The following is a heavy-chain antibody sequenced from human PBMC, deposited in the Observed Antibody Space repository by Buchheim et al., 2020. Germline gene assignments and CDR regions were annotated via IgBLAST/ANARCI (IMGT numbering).Heavy chain of an antibody. CDR3: ARDRYVDTAPQDGMDV. CDR2: IYYSWST. J-gene: IGHJ6*02. CDR1: GGSISSGGYY. V-gene: IGHV4-31*03. Sequence: QVQLQESGPGLVKPSQTLSLTCTVSGGSISSGGYYWSWIRQHPGKGLEWIGYIYYSWSTYYNPSLKSRVTISVDTSKNQFSLKLSSVTAEDTAVYYCARDRYVDTAPQDGMDVWGQGTT. D-gene: IGHD5-18*01.